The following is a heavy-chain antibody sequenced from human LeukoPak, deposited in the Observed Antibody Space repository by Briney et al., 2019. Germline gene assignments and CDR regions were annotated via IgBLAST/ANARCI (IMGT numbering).Heavy chain of an antibody. Sequence: SETLSLTCTVSGVSISSYYWSWIRQSPGKGLEWIGYFYYSGSTNYNPSLKSRVIISVDTSKNQLALNLSSVTAADTAVYYCARALYGSASNNYYMDVWGKGTTVTASS. D-gene: IGHD3-10*01. V-gene: IGHV4-59*01. CDR2: FYYSGST. CDR3: ARALYGSASNNYYMDV. CDR1: GVSISSYY. J-gene: IGHJ6*03.